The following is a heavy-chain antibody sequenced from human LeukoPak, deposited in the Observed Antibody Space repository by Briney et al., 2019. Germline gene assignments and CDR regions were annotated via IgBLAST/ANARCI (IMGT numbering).Heavy chain of an antibody. CDR3: ARASTIYYYYYMDV. J-gene: IGHJ6*03. D-gene: IGHD5-24*01. CDR1: GLTFSVYD. V-gene: IGHV3-13*01. CDR2: IGSSGDT. Sequence: GGSLRLSCAASGLTFSVYDMHWVRQATGKGLEWVSGIGSSGDTYYPGSVKGRFTISRENAKNSFYLQMNSLRAGDTAVYYCARASTIYYYYYMDVWGKGTTVTVSS.